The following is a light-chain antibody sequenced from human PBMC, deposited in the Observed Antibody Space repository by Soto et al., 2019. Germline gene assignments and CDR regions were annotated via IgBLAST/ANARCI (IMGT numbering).Light chain of an antibody. CDR1: QTVSKY. CDR3: QQTYTLPRT. J-gene: IGKJ1*01. CDR2: TAS. V-gene: IGKV1-39*01. Sequence: DIQMTQSPSSLSASVGDRVTIVCRAGQTVSKYVNWYQQKPGKVPDLLIYTASTLCSGVPSRFSGRGSGTEFTLTISSLQPEDFATYYCQQTYTLPRTFAQGTKVDIK.